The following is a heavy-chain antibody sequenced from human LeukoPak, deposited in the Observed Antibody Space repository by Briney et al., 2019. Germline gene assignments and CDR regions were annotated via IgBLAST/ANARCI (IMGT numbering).Heavy chain of an antibody. CDR2: IIPIFGTA. CDR3: ARGRSSGWYLGFDY. V-gene: IGHV1-69*13. J-gene: IGHJ4*02. Sequence: SVKVSCKASGGTFSSYAISRVRQAPGQGLEWMGGIIPIFGTANYAQKFQGRVTITADESTSTAYMELSSLRSEDTAVYYCARGRSSGWYLGFDYWGQGTLVTVSS. CDR1: GGTFSSYA. D-gene: IGHD6-19*01.